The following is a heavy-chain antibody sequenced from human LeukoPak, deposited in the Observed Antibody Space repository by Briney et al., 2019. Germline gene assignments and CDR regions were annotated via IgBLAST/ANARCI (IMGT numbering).Heavy chain of an antibody. D-gene: IGHD4-17*01. CDR2: ISASDGTT. J-gene: IGHJ4*02. CDR3: ARCGAAVTTHFSH. Sequence: SVKVSCKASGYSFSIYGITWARQAPGQGLEYLGWISASDGTTNYAQKVQDRVTMTTDTSTSTAYLELRSLRSEDTAVYYCARCGAAVTTHFSHWGQGTLVTVSS. V-gene: IGHV1-18*01. CDR1: GYSFSIYG.